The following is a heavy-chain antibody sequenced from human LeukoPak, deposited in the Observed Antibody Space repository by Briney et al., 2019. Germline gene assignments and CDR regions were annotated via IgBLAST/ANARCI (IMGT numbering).Heavy chain of an antibody. CDR3: GRWGVNAGLDR. CDR1: GFTFSDYW. CDR2: IWPDGSDK. V-gene: IGHV3-7*01. Sequence: GGSLRLSCAASGFTFSDYWMAWVRQAPGKGLGWVANIWPDGSDKYHVDSVRGRFTTSRDNAQNSLNLQMNSLRAEDSGVYYCGRWGVNAGLDRWGQGTLVIVSS. D-gene: IGHD3-10*01. J-gene: IGHJ5*02.